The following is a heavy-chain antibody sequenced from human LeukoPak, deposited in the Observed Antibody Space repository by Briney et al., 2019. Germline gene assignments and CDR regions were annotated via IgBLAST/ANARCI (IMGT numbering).Heavy chain of an antibody. Sequence: RSGRSLRLSCAASGFTFSSYAMHWVRQAPGKGLEWAAVISYDGSNKYYADSVKGRFTISRDNSKNTLYLQMNSLRAEDTAVYYCATNYYDSSGYYYVPYYWGQGTLVTVSS. J-gene: IGHJ4*02. D-gene: IGHD3-22*01. CDR2: ISYDGSNK. V-gene: IGHV3-30*04. CDR3: ATNYYDSSGYYYVPYY. CDR1: GFTFSSYA.